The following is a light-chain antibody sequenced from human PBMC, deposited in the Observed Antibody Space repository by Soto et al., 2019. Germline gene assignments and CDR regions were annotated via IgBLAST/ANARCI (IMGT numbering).Light chain of an antibody. CDR1: SSDIGAFTF. J-gene: IGLJ1*01. CDR3: SSYTSSSTHV. V-gene: IGLV2-14*03. CDR2: DVN. Sequence: QSALTQPASVSGSPGQSITISCTGTSSDIGAFTFVSWYQQHPGKVPKLMIFDVNRRPSGVSDRFSGSESGNTASLTISGLRAEDGGDYYRSSYTSSSTHVFGSGTKRTVL.